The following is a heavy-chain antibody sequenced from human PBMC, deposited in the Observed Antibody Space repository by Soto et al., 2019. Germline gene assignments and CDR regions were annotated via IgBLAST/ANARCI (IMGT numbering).Heavy chain of an antibody. Sequence: GGSLRLSCAASGFTFSTWWMDWVRQTPGEGLEWVANINQDGSEKNYVDSVKGRFTISRDNAKNSLYLQMSSLTAEDSALYYCSRSLNSWGQGPLVTVSS. V-gene: IGHV3-7*01. CDR2: INQDGSEK. CDR1: GFTFSTWW. J-gene: IGHJ4*02. CDR3: SRSLNS.